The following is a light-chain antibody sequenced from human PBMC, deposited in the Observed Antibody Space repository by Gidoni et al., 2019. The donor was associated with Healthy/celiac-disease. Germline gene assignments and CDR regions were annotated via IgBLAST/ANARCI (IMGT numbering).Light chain of an antibody. CDR1: QSVSSY. CDR3: QQRSPL. J-gene: IGKJ2*01. CDR2: DAS. Sequence: ESVLTESPATMSLSPGERATLSFSASQSVSSYLAWYQQKPGQAPRLLIYDASNRATGIPARFSGRGSGTDFTFTIRSLAPEDFAVYYCQQRSPLFXQXTKLEIK. V-gene: IGKV3-11*01.